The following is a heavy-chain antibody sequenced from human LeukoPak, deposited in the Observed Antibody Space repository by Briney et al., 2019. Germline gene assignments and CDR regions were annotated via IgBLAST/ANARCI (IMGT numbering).Heavy chain of an antibody. CDR3: GTARTTWP. J-gene: IGHJ4*02. D-gene: IGHD1-7*01. CDR1: GFPFCDYY. Sequence: GGSLRLSCAASGFPFCDYYMSWIRPAPGEGLEGVSYISSSGSTIYYADPVKGRFTISRDNAKNSLYLQMSSRRAEDSAVYYCGTARTTWPWGEGTLVTVSS. V-gene: IGHV3-11*01. CDR2: ISSSGSTI.